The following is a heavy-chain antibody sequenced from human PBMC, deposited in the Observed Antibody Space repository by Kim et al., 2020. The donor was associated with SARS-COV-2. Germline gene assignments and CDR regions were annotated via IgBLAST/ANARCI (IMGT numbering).Heavy chain of an antibody. V-gene: IGHV4-59*08. Sequence: SETLSLTCTVPGGSISSYYWSWIRQPPGKGLEWIGYIYYSGSTNYNPSLKSRVTISVDTSKNQFSLKLSSVTAADTAVYYCARSPASRLSITMIVVVTPDAFDIWGQGTMVTVSS. CDR1: GGSISSYY. D-gene: IGHD3-22*01. CDR3: ARSPASRLSITMIVVVTPDAFDI. CDR2: IYYSGST. J-gene: IGHJ3*02.